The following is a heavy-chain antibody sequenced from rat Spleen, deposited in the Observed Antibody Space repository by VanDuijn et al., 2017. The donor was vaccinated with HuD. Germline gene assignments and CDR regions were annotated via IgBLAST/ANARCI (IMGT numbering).Heavy chain of an antibody. J-gene: IGHJ2*01. D-gene: IGHD1-11*01. Sequence: EVQLKESGPGLVQPSQTLSLTCTVSGFSLTDYSVHWVRQPPGKGLEWMGVMWSGGSTTYDSALKSRLSISRDTSKCQVFLKMNSLQTEDTAIYYCTRVGRVSGFDYWGQGVMVTVSS. V-gene: IGHV2S63*01. CDR1: GFSLTDYS. CDR2: MWSGGST. CDR3: TRVGRVSGFDY.